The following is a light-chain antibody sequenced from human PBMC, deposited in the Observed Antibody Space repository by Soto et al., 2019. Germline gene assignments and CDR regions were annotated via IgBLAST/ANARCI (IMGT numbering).Light chain of an antibody. Sequence: QSALTQPASVSGSPGQSITISCTGTSSDVGTYNLVSWYQHHPGKAPKLMIYEGSKRPSGVSNRFSGSKSGNTASLTISGLQAEDEADYYCCSYAGSPTYLFGTGTKLTVL. CDR2: EGS. CDR1: SSDVGTYNL. J-gene: IGLJ1*01. CDR3: CSYAGSPTYL. V-gene: IGLV2-23*01.